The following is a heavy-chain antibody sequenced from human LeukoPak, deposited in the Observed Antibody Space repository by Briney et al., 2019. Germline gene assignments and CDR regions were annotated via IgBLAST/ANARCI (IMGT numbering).Heavy chain of an antibody. J-gene: IGHJ4*02. D-gene: IGHD3/OR15-3a*01. CDR3: ARITWTESNNPVFES. Sequence: ASVKVSCKASGYSFNFYYLHWVRQAPGQGLEWMGWINPKSGGARYVPTFEGRVTMTRDTSIATAYMELSGLRSDDTAVYYCARITWTESNNPVFESWGQGTLVIVSS. CDR1: GYSFNFYY. V-gene: IGHV1-2*02. CDR2: INPKSGGA.